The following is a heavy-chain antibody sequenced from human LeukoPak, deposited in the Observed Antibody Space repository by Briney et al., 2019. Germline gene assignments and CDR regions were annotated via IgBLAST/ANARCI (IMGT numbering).Heavy chain of an antibody. D-gene: IGHD3-16*02. CDR1: GFTFSSYG. Sequence: AGRSLRLSCAASGFTFSSYGMHWVRQAPGKGLEWVAVISYDGSNKYYADSVKGRFTISRDNSKNTLYLQMNSLRAEDAAVYYCAKAFRLRLGELSYFDYWGQGTLVTVSS. V-gene: IGHV3-30*18. CDR2: ISYDGSNK. CDR3: AKAFRLRLGELSYFDY. J-gene: IGHJ4*02.